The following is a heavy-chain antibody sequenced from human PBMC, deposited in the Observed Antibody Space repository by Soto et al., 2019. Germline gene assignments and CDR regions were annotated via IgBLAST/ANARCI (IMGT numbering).Heavy chain of an antibody. CDR2: IIPIFGTA. J-gene: IGHJ4*02. V-gene: IGHV1-69*13. Sequence: SVKVSCKASGGTFSSYAISWVRQAPGQGLEWMGGIIPIFGTANYAQKFQGRVTITADESTSTAYMELSSLRSEDTAVYYCARKERVGATYFDYWGQGTLVTVSS. CDR3: ARKERVGATYFDY. D-gene: IGHD1-26*01. CDR1: GGTFSSYA.